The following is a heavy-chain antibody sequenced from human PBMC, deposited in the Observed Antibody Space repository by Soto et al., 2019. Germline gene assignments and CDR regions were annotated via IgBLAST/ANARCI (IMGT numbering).Heavy chain of an antibody. CDR2: ISYNGDTT. V-gene: IGHV3-30-3*01. J-gene: IGHJ4*02. Sequence: GGSLSLSCGASGFAFSSYAMHWVRQAPGKGLEWVAVISYNGDTTYYAESVKGRFTISRDNSKNTLYLQMNSLRAEDTAVYYCARDQIPGPPDYCDYWGQGTLVTVSS. CDR3: ARDQIPGPPDYCDY. CDR1: GFAFSSYA.